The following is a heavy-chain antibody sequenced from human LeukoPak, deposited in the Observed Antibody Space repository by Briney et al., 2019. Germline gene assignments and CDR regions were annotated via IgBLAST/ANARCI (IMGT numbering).Heavy chain of an antibody. Sequence: GGSLRLSCEASGFSLSVYRMSWVRQAPGKGLEWVGHIKQDGSERNYVDSVRGRFTISSDNAKNSLYLQMNSLIDEDTAVYYCARDCGAYYHFFDYWGQGTLVTVSS. J-gene: IGHJ4*02. CDR2: IKQDGSER. CDR3: ARDCGAYYHFFDY. V-gene: IGHV3-7*01. D-gene: IGHD3-22*01. CDR1: GFSLSVYR.